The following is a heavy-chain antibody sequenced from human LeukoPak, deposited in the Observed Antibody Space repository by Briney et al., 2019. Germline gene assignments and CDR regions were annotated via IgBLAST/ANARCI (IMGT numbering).Heavy chain of an antibody. D-gene: IGHD3-16*01. CDR3: AKRRGTHRACFDY. J-gene: IGHJ4*02. CDR2: IRYDGSNK. Sequence: GGTLRLSCAASGFTFSSYGMSWVRQAPGKGLEWVAFIRYDGSNKYYADSVKGRFTISRDNSKNTLYLQMNSLRAEDTAVYYCAKRRGTHRACFDYWGQGTLVTVSS. V-gene: IGHV3-30*02. CDR1: GFTFSSYG.